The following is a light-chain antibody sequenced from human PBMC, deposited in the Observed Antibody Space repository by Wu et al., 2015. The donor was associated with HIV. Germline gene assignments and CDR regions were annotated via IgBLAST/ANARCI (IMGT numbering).Light chain of an antibody. CDR3: QQYGSFSPT. V-gene: IGKV3-20*01. CDR2: AAS. J-gene: IGKJ4*01. Sequence: EIVLTQSPGTLSLSPGEGATLSCRASQSVRSSHLAWYQQKPGQAPRLIIYAASTRATGTPDRFIGSGSGTDFTLAISRLEPEDFAVYYCQQYGSFSPTFGGGTKVEI. CDR1: QSVRSSH.